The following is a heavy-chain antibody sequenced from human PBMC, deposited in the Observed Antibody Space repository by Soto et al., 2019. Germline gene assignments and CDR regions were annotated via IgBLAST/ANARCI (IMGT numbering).Heavy chain of an antibody. J-gene: IGHJ4*02. CDR1: GFTFSNYD. V-gene: IGHV3-23*01. CDR2: ISASGGRM. Sequence: EVQLLESGGGLVQPGGSLRLSCATSGFTFSNYDMNWVRQAPGKGLEWVSRISASGGRMDYADSVKGRFTISRDISKNTLYLQMSSLRAEDTAVYYCAKDRPGPGPDFDYWGQGTLVTVSS. CDR3: AKDRPGPGPDFDY.